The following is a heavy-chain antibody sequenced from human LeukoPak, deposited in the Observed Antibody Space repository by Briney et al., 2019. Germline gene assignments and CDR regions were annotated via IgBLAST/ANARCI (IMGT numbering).Heavy chain of an antibody. CDR2: INPASGST. V-gene: IGHV1-46*01. J-gene: IGHJ4*02. CDR1: VYTFTHYY. CDR3: ARDWLVGVTTALDS. Sequence: ASVKVSCKASVYTFTHYYFHCVRQAPGQGLEWMGIINPASGSTTYAQSFQGRVTMTRDTSTSTVYMELSSLSSEDTAVYFCARDWLVGVTTALDSWGQGTLVIVSS. D-gene: IGHD4-17*01.